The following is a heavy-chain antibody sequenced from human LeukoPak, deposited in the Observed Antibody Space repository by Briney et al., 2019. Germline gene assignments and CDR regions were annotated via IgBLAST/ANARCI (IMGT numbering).Heavy chain of an antibody. CDR3: ARGLGYCSSTSCYALTYFDY. V-gene: IGHV4-34*01. D-gene: IGHD2-2*03. CDR2: INHSGST. Sequence: SETLSLTCAVYGGSFSGYYWSWLRQPPGKGLEWIGEINHSGSTNYHPSLKSRVTISVDTSKNQFSLKLSSVTAADTAVYYCARGLGYCSSTSCYALTYFDYWGQGTLVTVSS. CDR1: GGSFSGYY. J-gene: IGHJ4*02.